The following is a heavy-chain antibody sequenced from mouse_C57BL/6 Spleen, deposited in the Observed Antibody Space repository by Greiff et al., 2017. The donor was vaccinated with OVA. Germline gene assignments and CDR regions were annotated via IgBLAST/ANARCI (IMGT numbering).Heavy chain of an antibody. CDR3: ARKGYDYDGPDY. CDR2: INPSNGGT. J-gene: IGHJ2*01. Sequence: QVQLQQPGTELVKPGASVKLSCKASGYTFTSYWMHWVKQRPGQGLEWIGNINPSNGGTNYNEKFKSKATLTVDKSSSTAYMQLSSLTSEDAAVYYCARKGYDYDGPDYWGQGTTLTVSS. D-gene: IGHD2-4*01. CDR1: GYTFTSYW. V-gene: IGHV1-53*01.